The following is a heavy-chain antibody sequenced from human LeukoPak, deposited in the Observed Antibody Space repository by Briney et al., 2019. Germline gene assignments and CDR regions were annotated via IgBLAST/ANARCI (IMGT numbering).Heavy chain of an antibody. CDR1: GFTLGNYV. CDR2: ISDSGGST. CDR3: GSGHYYDSGGYYYDY. V-gene: IGHV3-23*01. Sequence: PGGSLRPSCAASGFTLGNYVMSWVRQAPGKGLEWVSAISDSGGSTYYADSVKGRFTISRDNSKNTLYLQMNSLRAEDTAVYYCGSGHYYDSGGYYYDYWGQGTLVTVSS. J-gene: IGHJ4*02. D-gene: IGHD3-22*01.